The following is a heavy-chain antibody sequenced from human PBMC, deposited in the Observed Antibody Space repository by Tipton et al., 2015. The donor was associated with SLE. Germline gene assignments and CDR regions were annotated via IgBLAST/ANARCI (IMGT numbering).Heavy chain of an antibody. CDR1: GGSFSGYY. V-gene: IGHV4-34*01. CDR2: INHSGST. D-gene: IGHD3-10*01. Sequence: TLSLTCAVYGGSFSGYYWSWIRQPPGKGLEWIGEINHSGSTNCNPSLKSRVTISVDTSKNQFSLKLSSVTAADTAVYYCARSLLWSGGPGYYYMDVWGKGTTVTVSS. J-gene: IGHJ6*03. CDR3: ARSLLWSGGPGYYYMDV.